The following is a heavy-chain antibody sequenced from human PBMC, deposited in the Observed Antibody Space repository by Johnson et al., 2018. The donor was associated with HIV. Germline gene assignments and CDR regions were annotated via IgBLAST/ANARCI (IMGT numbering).Heavy chain of an antibody. CDR2: ISYDGSNK. J-gene: IGHJ3*01. CDR3: TTGTTVPTWD. V-gene: IGHV3-30-3*01. D-gene: IGHD4-17*01. CDR1: GFTFSSYA. Sequence: VQLVESGGGVVQPGRSLRLSCAASGFTFSSYAMHWVRQAPGKGLEWVAVISYDGSNKYYADSVKGRFTISRDNSKNTLYLQMNSLRAEDTAVYYCTTGTTVPTWDWGQGTMVTVSS.